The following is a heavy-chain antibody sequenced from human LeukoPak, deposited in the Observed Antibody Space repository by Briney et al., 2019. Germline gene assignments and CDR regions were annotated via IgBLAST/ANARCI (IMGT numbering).Heavy chain of an antibody. Sequence: GGSLRLSCAASGFTFSDYYMSWIRQAPGKGLEWVSYISSSGSTIYYADSVKGRFTISRDNSKNSLYLQMNSLRAEDTALYYCAKDLRPRFLEWLWEIDYWGQGTLVTVSS. V-gene: IGHV3-11*01. D-gene: IGHD3-3*01. CDR3: AKDLRPRFLEWLWEIDY. CDR1: GFTFSDYY. CDR2: ISSSGSTI. J-gene: IGHJ4*02.